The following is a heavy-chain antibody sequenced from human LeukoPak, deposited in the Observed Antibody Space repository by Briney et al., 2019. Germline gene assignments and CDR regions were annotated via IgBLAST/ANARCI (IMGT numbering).Heavy chain of an antibody. V-gene: IGHV1-46*01. CDR1: GYTFTSYY. J-gene: IGHJ3*02. CDR2: INPSGGST. CDR3: ASPYGSGAGIGADAFDI. D-gene: IGHD3-10*01. Sequence: AASVKVSCKASGYTFTSYYMHWVRQAPGQGLEWMGIINPSGGSTSYAQKFQGRVAMTRDMSTSTVYMELSSLRSEDTAVYYCASPYGSGAGIGADAFDIWGQGTMVTVSS.